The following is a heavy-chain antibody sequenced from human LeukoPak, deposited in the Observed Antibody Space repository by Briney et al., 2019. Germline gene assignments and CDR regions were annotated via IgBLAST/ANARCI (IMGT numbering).Heavy chain of an antibody. CDR1: GFTFSDHY. CDR3: ARDQGIFDY. J-gene: IGHJ4*02. Sequence: GSLRLSCEVSGFTFSDHYMSWIRQAPGKGLEWVSYISSSSKTIYYADSVKGRFTISRDNAKNSLYLQMNSLRDEDSAVYYCARDQGIFDYWGQGTLVTVSS. CDR2: ISSSSKTI. V-gene: IGHV3-11*04.